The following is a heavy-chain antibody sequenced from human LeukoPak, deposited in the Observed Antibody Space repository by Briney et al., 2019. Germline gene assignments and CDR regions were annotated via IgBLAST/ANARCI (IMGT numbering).Heavy chain of an antibody. D-gene: IGHD3-22*01. CDR2: IYYSGGT. J-gene: IGHJ4*02. Sequence: SGPTLVNPSATLSLTCTVSGGSISIYYWSWIRQPPGRGLEWIGYIYYSGGTNYNPSLKSRVTISVDTSKNQFSLKLSSVTAADTAVYYCARCGALGSSGYYYFDYWGQGTLVTVSS. V-gene: IGHV4-59*01. CDR1: GGSISIYY. CDR3: ARCGALGSSGYYYFDY.